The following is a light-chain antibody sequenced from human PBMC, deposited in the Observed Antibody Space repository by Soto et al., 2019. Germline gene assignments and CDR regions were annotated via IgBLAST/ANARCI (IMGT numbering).Light chain of an antibody. J-gene: IGLJ2*01. CDR1: SSDVGGYNY. V-gene: IGLV2-14*01. CDR2: EVS. Sequence: QSALTQPASVSGSPGQSITISCTGTSSDVGGYNYVSWYQQHPGKAPKLMIYEVSNRPSGVSNRFSGSKSGNTASLTISGLQAEGEADYYSSSYSSSSTMVFGGGTKLTVL. CDR3: SSYSSSSTMV.